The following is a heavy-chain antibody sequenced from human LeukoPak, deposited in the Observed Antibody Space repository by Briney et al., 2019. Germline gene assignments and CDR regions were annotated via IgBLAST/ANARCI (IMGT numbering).Heavy chain of an antibody. Sequence: GGSLRLSCAASGLTFSSYSMNWVCQAPGKGLEWVSSISSSSSYIYYADSVKGRFTISRDNAKNSLYLQMNSLRAEDTAVYYCARDANSMAPFDYWGQGTLVTVSS. CDR2: ISSSSSYI. CDR1: GLTFSSYS. CDR3: ARDANSMAPFDY. J-gene: IGHJ4*02. D-gene: IGHD2-8*01. V-gene: IGHV3-21*01.